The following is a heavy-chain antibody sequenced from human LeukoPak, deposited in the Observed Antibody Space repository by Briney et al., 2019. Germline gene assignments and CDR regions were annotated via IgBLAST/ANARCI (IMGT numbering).Heavy chain of an antibody. CDR1: GGSISSYY. CDR3: ARHFAYSSSSYFDY. V-gene: IGHV4-59*08. Sequence: PSETLSLTCIVSGGSISSYYWSWIRQPPGKGLEWIGYVYYTGSTNYNPSLKSRVTMFEDKSKNQFSLRLYSVTVADTAVYYCARHFAYSSSSYFDYWGQGSLVTVSS. J-gene: IGHJ4*02. D-gene: IGHD6-6*01. CDR2: VYYTGST.